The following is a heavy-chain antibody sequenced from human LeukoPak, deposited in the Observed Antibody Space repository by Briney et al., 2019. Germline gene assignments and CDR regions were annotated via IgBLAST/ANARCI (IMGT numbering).Heavy chain of an antibody. V-gene: IGHV5-51*01. CDR3: ARPGAYCGGDCYSGAFDI. D-gene: IGHD2-21*01. J-gene: IGHJ3*02. CDR1: GYIFSTYW. Sequence: GESLKISCKGSGYIFSTYWIGWVRQMPGKGLEWMGIIYPGDSDTRYSPSFQGQVTISADKSISTAYLQWSSLKASDTAMYYCARPGAYCGGDCYSGAFDIWGQGTMVTVPS. CDR2: IYPGDSDT.